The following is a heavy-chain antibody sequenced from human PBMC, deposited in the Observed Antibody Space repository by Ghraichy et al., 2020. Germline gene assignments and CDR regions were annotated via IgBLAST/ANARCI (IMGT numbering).Heavy chain of an antibody. CDR2: IHNSGST. CDR3: ARVSPGRYGALDS. CDR1: GGSISSGDFY. D-gene: IGHD4-17*01. J-gene: IGHJ4*02. Sequence: SETLSLTCTVSGGSISSGDFYWSWVRQPPGKGLEWIGYIHNSGSTYYNPSLKSRLTISRVTSKSQLSLKLNSVTAADTAVYYCARVSPGRYGALDSWGQGTLVTVSS. V-gene: IGHV4-30-4*01.